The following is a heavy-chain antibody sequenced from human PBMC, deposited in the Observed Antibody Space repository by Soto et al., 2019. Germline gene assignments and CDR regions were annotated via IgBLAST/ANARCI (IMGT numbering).Heavy chain of an antibody. CDR1: GFTFSNTW. Sequence: GGSLRLSCVASGFTFSNTWMTWVRQVPGKGLEWVGRIKSKTDGGTTGYAAPVKGRFTISRDDSEATLFLQMNTLKTEDTAVYYCAKVKADSSAPASLEYWGQGIVVTVSS. V-gene: IGHV3-15*01. D-gene: IGHD3-3*01. J-gene: IGHJ4*02. CDR3: AKVKADSSAPASLEY. CDR2: IKSKTDGGTT.